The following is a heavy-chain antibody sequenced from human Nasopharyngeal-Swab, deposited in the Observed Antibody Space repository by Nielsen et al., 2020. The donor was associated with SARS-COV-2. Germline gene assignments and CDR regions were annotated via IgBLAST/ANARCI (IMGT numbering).Heavy chain of an antibody. CDR1: GFIFSRHG. CDR3: AKERTVAGPQGGFDF. CDR2: LSHDRTDE. Sequence: GGSLRLSCAASGFIFSRHGMQWVRQAPGKGLEWLAILSHDRTDEFYADSVKGRFTVSRDNSKNTLYLQMNNLRTDDTAIYYCAKERTVAGPQGGFDFWGQGTLVTVSS. D-gene: IGHD6-19*01. V-gene: IGHV3-30*18. J-gene: IGHJ4*02.